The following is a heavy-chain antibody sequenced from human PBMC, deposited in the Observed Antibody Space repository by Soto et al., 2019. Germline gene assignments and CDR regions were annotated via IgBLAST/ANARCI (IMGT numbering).Heavy chain of an antibody. Sequence: ASVKVCCKASGYTFTGYYMHWGRQAPGQGLEWMGWINPNSGGTNYAQKFQGRVTMTRDTSISTAYMELSRLRSDDTAVYYCARDGGIAVAGTEVDYWGHGTLVTVSS. D-gene: IGHD6-19*01. V-gene: IGHV1-2*02. CDR1: GYTFTGYY. J-gene: IGHJ4*01. CDR3: ARDGGIAVAGTEVDY. CDR2: INPNSGGT.